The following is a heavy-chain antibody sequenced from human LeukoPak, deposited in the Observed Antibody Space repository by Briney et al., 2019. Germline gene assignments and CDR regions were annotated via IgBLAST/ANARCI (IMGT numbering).Heavy chain of an antibody. J-gene: IGHJ4*02. Sequence: GGSLRLSCAASGFTVSSNYMTWVRQAPGKGLEWVSVLYRGGSTYYADSVKGRFTISRDNSKNTLYLQMNSLRAEDTAVYYCARVEDEGYSLDYWGQGTLVTVSS. CDR3: ARVEDEGYSLDY. D-gene: IGHD5-12*01. CDR2: LYRGGST. V-gene: IGHV3-53*01. CDR1: GFTVSSNY.